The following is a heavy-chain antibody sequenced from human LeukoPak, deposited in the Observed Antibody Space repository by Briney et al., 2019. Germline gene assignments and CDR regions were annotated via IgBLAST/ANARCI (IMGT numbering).Heavy chain of an antibody. J-gene: IGHJ4*02. V-gene: IGHV4-39*07. D-gene: IGHD5-24*01. CDR2: IYYSGST. Sequence: SETLSLTCTVSGGSISSSSYYWGWIRQPPGKGLEWIGSIYYSGSTYYNPSLKSRVTISVDKSKNQFSLKLSSVTAADTAVYYCARGLEMATVGFDYWGQGTLVTVSS. CDR3: ARGLEMATVGFDY. CDR1: GGSISSSSYY.